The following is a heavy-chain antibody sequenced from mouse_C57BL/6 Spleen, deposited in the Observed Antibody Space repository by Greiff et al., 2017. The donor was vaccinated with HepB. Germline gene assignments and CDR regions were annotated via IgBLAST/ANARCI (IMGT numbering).Heavy chain of an antibody. CDR3: ARITTVVGYFDV. V-gene: IGHV1-7*01. CDR1: GYTFTSYW. CDR2: INPSSGYT. J-gene: IGHJ1*03. Sequence: QVHVKQSGAELAKPGASVKLSCKASGYTFTSYWMHWVKQRPGQGLEWIGYINPSSGYTKYNQKFKDKATLTADKSSSTAYMQLSSLTYEDSAVYYCARITTVVGYFDVWGTGTTVTVSS. D-gene: IGHD1-1*01.